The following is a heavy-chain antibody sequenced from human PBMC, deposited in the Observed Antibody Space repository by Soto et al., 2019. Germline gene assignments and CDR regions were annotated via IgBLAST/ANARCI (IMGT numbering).Heavy chain of an antibody. CDR3: AKDKHDFWSGYSSGYFDY. Sequence: QVQLVESGGGVVQPGRSLRLSCAASGFTFSSYGMHWVRQAPGKGLEWVAVISYDGSNKYYAESVKGRFTISRDNSKNTLYLQMNSLRAEDTAVYYCAKDKHDFWSGYSSGYFDYWGQGTLVTVSS. D-gene: IGHD3-3*01. CDR1: GFTFSSYG. V-gene: IGHV3-30*18. CDR2: ISYDGSNK. J-gene: IGHJ4*02.